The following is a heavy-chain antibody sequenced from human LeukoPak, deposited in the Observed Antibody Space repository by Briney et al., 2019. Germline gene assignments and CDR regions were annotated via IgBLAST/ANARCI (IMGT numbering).Heavy chain of an antibody. CDR3: TTDRGNSRYRYY. D-gene: IGHD3-10*01. CDR2: VKSKNDGGTT. Sequence: GGSLRLSCAASGFTFTTAWMNWVRQAPGKGLEWVGRVKSKNDGGTTDYAAPVKGGFTISRDDSKNTLYLQINSLQTEDTAVYYCTTDRGNSRYRYYWGQGTLVTVSS. V-gene: IGHV3-15*01. CDR1: GFTFTTAW. J-gene: IGHJ4*02.